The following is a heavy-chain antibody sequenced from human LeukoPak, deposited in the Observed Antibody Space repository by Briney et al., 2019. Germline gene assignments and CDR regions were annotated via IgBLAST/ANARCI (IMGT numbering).Heavy chain of an antibody. CDR1: GFTFSSYA. CDR3: AIAYGDGYNFGY. CDR2: ISYDGSNK. J-gene: IGHJ4*02. V-gene: IGHV3-30-3*01. D-gene: IGHD5-24*01. Sequence: GGSLRLSCAASGFTFSSYAMHWVRQAPGKGLEWVAVISYDGSNKYYADSVKGRFTISRDNSKNTLYLQMNSLRAEDTAVYYCAIAYGDGYNFGYWGQGTLVTVSS.